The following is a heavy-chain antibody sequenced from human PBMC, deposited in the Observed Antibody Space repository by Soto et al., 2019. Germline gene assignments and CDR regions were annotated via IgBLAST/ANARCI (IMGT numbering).Heavy chain of an antibody. CDR3: ARGLVVPSGDAFDS. Sequence: EVQLVESGGGLVQPGGSLRLSCAASGFTFRSYWMHWVRQAPGKGLVWVSRINGGGSSTSYADSVKGRFTISRDNAKNTLYLQMNSLRAEGTAVYYCARGLVVPSGDAFDSWGQGTMVTVSS. CDR2: INGGGSST. J-gene: IGHJ3*02. D-gene: IGHD2-2*01. V-gene: IGHV3-74*01. CDR1: GFTFRSYW.